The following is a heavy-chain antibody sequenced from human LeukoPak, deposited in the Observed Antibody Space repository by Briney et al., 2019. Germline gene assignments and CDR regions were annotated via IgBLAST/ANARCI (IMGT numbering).Heavy chain of an antibody. J-gene: IGHJ4*02. D-gene: IGHD3-3*01. CDR3: AKVDYDFWSGYSPYHFDY. CDR2: ISGSGGST. V-gene: IGHV3-23*01. Sequence: GGSLRLSCAASGFTFSSYAMSWVRQAPGKGLERVSAISGSGGSTYYADSVKGRFTISRDNSKNTLYLQMNSLRAEDTAVYYCAKVDYDFWSGYSPYHFDYWGQGTLVTVSS. CDR1: GFTFSSYA.